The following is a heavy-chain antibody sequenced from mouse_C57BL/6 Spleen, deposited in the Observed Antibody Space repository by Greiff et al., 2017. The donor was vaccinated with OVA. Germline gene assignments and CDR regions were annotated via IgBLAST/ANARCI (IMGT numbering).Heavy chain of an antibody. J-gene: IGHJ3*01. D-gene: IGHD2-4*01. CDR2: ISYDGSN. CDR3: ARGDYDYDGFAY. CDR1: GYSITSGCY. V-gene: IGHV3-6*01. Sequence: VQLKETGPGLVKPSQSLSLTCSVTGYSITSGCYWNWIRQFPGNKLEWMGYISYDGSNNYNPSLKNRISITRDTSKNQFVLKLNSVTTEDTATYYCARGDYDYDGFAYWGQGTLVTVSA.